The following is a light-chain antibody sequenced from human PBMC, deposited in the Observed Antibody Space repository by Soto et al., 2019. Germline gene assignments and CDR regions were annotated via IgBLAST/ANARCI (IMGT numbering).Light chain of an antibody. CDR1: QSLSSN. Sequence: EIVMTQSPATLSVSPGERATLSCRASQSLSSNLAWYQQKPGQDPRLLIYGASTRATGVPARFSGSGSGTEFNLTISRLQSEDFTVYFCQQYNNWPPTFGQGTKVDIK. CDR3: QQYNNWPPT. V-gene: IGKV3-15*01. CDR2: GAS. J-gene: IGKJ1*01.